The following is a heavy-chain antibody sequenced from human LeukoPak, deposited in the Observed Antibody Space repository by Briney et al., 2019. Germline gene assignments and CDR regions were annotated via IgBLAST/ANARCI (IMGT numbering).Heavy chain of an antibody. Sequence: SQTLSLTCTVSGGFISSDDYYWSWIRQRPGKGLEWIGYIYYTGTTYFNPSLKSRITISLNMSKNQFSLKLTSMSAADTAVYYCARAPRYTNSWYYFDYWGQGTQVTVSS. CDR3: ARAPRYTNSWYYFDY. D-gene: IGHD6-13*01. J-gene: IGHJ4*02. CDR2: IYYTGTT. CDR1: GGFISSDDYY. V-gene: IGHV4-31*03.